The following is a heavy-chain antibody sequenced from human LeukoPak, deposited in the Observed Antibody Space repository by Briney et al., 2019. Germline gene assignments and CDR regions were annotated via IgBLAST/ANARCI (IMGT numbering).Heavy chain of an antibody. Sequence: ASVKVSCKASGGAFSSYAVSWVRQAPGQGLGWMGWISAYNGNTNYAQKLQGRVTMTTDTSTSTAYMELRSLRSDDMAVYYCARDVSSFWGQGTLVTVSS. CDR3: ARDVSSF. CDR2: ISAYNGNT. CDR1: GGAFSSYA. V-gene: IGHV1-18*03. D-gene: IGHD2/OR15-2a*01. J-gene: IGHJ4*02.